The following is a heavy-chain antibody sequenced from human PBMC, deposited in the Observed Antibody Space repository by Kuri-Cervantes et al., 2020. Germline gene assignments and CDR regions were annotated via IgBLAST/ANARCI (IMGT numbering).Heavy chain of an antibody. CDR2: INPKTGKA. J-gene: IGHJ4*02. V-gene: IGHV1-8*02. CDR1: GYTFTSYI. Sequence: ASVKVSFKASGYTFTSYIINWVRQAPVHGLEWVGWINPKTGKAGAVQKLQDRVTMTRDTSISTAYMELSSMRSEDKAVYYRARGWRSYSSGYYYVYWGQGTLVTVSS. CDR3: ARGWRSYSSGYYYVY. D-gene: IGHD3-22*01.